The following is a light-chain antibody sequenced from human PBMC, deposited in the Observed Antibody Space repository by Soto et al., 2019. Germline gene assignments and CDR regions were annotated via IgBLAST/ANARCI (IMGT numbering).Light chain of an antibody. CDR1: HGIGND. CDR3: LQNYNYPRP. V-gene: IGKV1-6*01. CDR2: AAS. Sequence: AIQMTQSPSSLSASVGDRVTITCRASHGIGNDLAWYQQKPGKAPKLLIYAASSLQGGVPSRFSGSGSGTDFTRTISSLQHEDFATYYCLQNYNYPRPFGQGTKVAVK. J-gene: IGKJ1*01.